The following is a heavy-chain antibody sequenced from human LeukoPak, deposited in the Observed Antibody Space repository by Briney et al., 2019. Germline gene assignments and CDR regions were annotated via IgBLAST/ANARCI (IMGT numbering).Heavy chain of an antibody. Sequence: PSETLSLTCTVSGGSISSYYWSWIRQPPGKGLEWIGYIYYSGSTNYNPSLKSRVTISVDTSKNQFSLKLSSVTAADTAVYYCARDLRSRGCTGGRCYADFDYWGQGTLVTVSS. CDR3: ARDLRSRGCTGGRCYADFDY. J-gene: IGHJ4*02. V-gene: IGHV4-59*01. CDR1: GGSISSYY. D-gene: IGHD2-15*01. CDR2: IYYSGST.